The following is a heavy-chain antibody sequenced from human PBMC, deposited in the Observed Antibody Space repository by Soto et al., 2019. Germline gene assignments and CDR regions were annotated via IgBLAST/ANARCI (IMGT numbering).Heavy chain of an antibody. J-gene: IGHJ5*02. CDR3: ARGREYSGSYLDWFDP. D-gene: IGHD1-26*01. V-gene: IGHV4-34*01. Sequence: SRVTISVDTSKNQFSLKLSSVTAADTAVYYCARGREYSGSYLDWFDPWGQGTLVTVSS.